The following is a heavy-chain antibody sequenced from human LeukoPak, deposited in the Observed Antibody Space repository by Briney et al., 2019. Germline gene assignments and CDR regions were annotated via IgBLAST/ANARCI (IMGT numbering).Heavy chain of an antibody. CDR1: GGSISSSSYY. V-gene: IGHV4-39*01. CDR2: ILYSGST. D-gene: IGHD3-10*01. Sequence: PSETLSLTCTVSGGSISSSSYYWGWIRQPPGKGLEWIGSILYSGSTYYNPSLKSRVTISVDTSKNQFSLQLSSVTAADTAVYYCARRTRGGGEPYYYYYMDVWGKGTTVTVSS. J-gene: IGHJ6*03. CDR3: ARRTRGGGEPYYYYYMDV.